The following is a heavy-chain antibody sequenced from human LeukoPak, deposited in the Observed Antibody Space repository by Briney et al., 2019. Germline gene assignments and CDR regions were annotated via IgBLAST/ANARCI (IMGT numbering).Heavy chain of an antibody. CDR2: ISSGSSAI. D-gene: IGHD4-17*01. CDR3: ARGHTAVTRHFDF. CDR1: GFTFTTYS. Sequence: GGSLRLSCEASGFTFTTYSMTWVRQAPGKGLEGVSIISSGSSAIFSADALKGRFTISRDDAKNLLYLDMNSLGAEDTAVYYCARGHTAVTRHFDFWGQGTLVTVSS. J-gene: IGHJ4*02. V-gene: IGHV3-21*01.